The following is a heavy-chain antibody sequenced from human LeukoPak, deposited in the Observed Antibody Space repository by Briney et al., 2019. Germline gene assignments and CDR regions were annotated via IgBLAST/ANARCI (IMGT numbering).Heavy chain of an antibody. V-gene: IGHV1-8*03. CDR1: GYTCTSYD. Sequence: ASVNVSCKASGYTCTSYDINWVRQATGQGLEWMRWMNPNSGNTGYAQKFQGRVTITRNNSISTAYMELSSLRSEDTAVYYCARMVRGVINRYYYYYMDVWGKGTTVTISS. D-gene: IGHD3-10*01. CDR2: MNPNSGNT. J-gene: IGHJ6*03. CDR3: ARMVRGVINRYYYYYMDV.